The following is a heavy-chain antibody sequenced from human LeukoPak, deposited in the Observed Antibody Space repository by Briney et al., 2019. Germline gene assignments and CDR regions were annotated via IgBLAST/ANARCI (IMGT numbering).Heavy chain of an antibody. J-gene: IGHJ6*03. CDR2: INHSGST. Sequence: PSETLSLTCAVYGGSFSGYYWSWIRQPPGKGLEWIGEINHSGSTNYNPSLKSRVTMSVDTSKNQFSLKLSSVTAADTAVYYCARDAGPGYYYYMDVWGKGTTVTVSS. CDR1: GGSFSGYY. V-gene: IGHV4-34*01. CDR3: ARDAGPGYYYYMDV. D-gene: IGHD3-10*01.